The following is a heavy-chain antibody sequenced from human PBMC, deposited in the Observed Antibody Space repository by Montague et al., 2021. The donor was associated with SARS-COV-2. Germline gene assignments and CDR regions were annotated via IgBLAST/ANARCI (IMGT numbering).Heavy chain of an antibody. CDR3: ARILCGQQLAPTYCYYYGTDV. D-gene: IGHD6-13*01. CDR1: GFLLSTSGMC. V-gene: IGHV2-70*01. CDR2: XDWXCDK. J-gene: IGHJ6*04. Sequence: PALVTPTQTVTLTCTFSGFLLSTSGMCVSWIRHPPGKALEWLALXDWXCDKYYSTSLKTRLTISKDTTTDQVILTMTNMDPVDTATYYCARILCGQQLAPTYCYYYGTDVWGKGGTVSV.